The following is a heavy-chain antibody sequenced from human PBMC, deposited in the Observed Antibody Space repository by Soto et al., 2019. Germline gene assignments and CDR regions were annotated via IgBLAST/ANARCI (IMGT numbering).Heavy chain of an antibody. Sequence: SETLSLTCAVYGGSFSGYYWSWIRQPPGKGLEWIGEINHSGSTNYNPSLKSRVTISVDTSKNQFSLKLSSVTAADTAVYYCARRLVVVAAISYYFDYWGQGTLVTVSS. CDR2: INHSGST. D-gene: IGHD2-15*01. CDR3: ARRLVVVAAISYYFDY. V-gene: IGHV4-34*01. CDR1: GGSFSGYY. J-gene: IGHJ4*02.